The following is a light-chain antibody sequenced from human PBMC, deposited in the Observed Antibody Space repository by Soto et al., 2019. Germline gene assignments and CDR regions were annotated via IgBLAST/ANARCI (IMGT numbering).Light chain of an antibody. Sequence: EIVLPQSPGTLSLSPGERATLSCRASQSASSSYLAWYQQKPGQAPRLLIYGASSRATGIPDRFSGSGSGTDFTLTISRLEPEDFAVYYCQQYGSSPPWTFGQGTKVDI. CDR3: QQYGSSPPWT. CDR1: QSASSSY. V-gene: IGKV3-20*01. J-gene: IGKJ1*01. CDR2: GAS.